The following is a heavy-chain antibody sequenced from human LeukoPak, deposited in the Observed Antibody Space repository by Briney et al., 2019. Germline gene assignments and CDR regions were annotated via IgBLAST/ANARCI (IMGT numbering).Heavy chain of an antibody. J-gene: IGHJ4*02. CDR3: ARVSEQWLGFDY. D-gene: IGHD6-19*01. CDR2: IYYSGST. Sequence: SETLSLTCTVSGGSISSYYWSWIRQPPGKGLEWIGYIYYSGSTIYNPSLKSRVTISVDTSKNQFSLKLSSVTAADTAVYYCARVSEQWLGFDYWGQGTLVTVSS. CDR1: GGSISSYY. V-gene: IGHV4-59*01.